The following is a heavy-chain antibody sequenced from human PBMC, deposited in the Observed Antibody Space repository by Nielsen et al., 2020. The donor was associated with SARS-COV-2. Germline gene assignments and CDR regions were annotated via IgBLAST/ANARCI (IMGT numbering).Heavy chain of an antibody. CDR1: GGTFRSYA. J-gene: IGHJ6*02. D-gene: IGHD3-22*01. V-gene: IGHV1-69*13. CDR3: AAESDSSGYYYYYGMDV. CDR2: IIPIFGTA. Sequence: VQVSCKASGGTFRSYAISWVRQAPGQGLEWMGGIIPIFGTANYAQKFQGRVTITADESTSTAYMELSSLRSEDTAVYYCAAESDSSGYYYYYGMDVWGQGTTVTVSS.